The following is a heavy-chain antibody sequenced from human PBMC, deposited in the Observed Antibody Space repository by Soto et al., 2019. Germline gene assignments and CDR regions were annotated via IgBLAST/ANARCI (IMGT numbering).Heavy chain of an antibody. CDR3: ARAEEAMVTAIEDYYYDGMDV. CDR2: TYYRSKWYN. D-gene: IGHD5-18*01. V-gene: IGHV6-1*01. Sequence: QVQLQQSGPGLVKSSQTLSITCAISGDSVSSNIAAWNWIRQSPSRGLEWLGRTYYRSKWYNDYAVSVKGRITIIPDTSKNQFSLQLDSVTPEDTAVYFCARAEEAMVTAIEDYYYDGMDVWGQGTTVTVSS. J-gene: IGHJ6*02. CDR1: GDSVSSNIAA.